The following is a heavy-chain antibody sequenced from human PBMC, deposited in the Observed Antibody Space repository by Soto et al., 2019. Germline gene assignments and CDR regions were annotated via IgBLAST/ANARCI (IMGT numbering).Heavy chain of an antibody. CDR3: GRLAEAATGHTDFDF. CDR1: GASIKSRNYF. V-gene: IGHV4-39*02. J-gene: IGHJ4*02. CDR2: IHSGGGT. D-gene: IGHD2-15*01. Sequence: PSETLSLTCTVSGASIKSRNYFWGWIRQPPGKGLEFVGSIHSGGGTYYNPSLKSRVTVSVDLSNSHFSLSLKSLTATDTAVYYCGRLAEAATGHTDFDFWGQGTLVTVSS.